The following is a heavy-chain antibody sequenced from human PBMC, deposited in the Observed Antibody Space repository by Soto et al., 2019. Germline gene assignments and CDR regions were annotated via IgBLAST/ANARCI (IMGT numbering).Heavy chain of an antibody. D-gene: IGHD6-13*01. V-gene: IGHV3-48*01. J-gene: IGHJ4*02. CDR3: ARDSHPGYSSNWYFVY. Sequence: EVQLVESGGGLVQPGGSLRLSCAASGFTFSSYSMNWVRQAPGKGLEWVSYISSSSGTKYYADSVKGRFTISRDNAKNSLYLQMNSLRAEDTAVYYCARDSHPGYSSNWYFVYWGQGTLVTVSS. CDR1: GFTFSSYS. CDR2: ISSSSGTK.